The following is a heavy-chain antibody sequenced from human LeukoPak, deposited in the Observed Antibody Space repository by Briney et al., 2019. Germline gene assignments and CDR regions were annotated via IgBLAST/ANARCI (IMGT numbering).Heavy chain of an antibody. J-gene: IGHJ4*02. CDR2: ISTGGSSI. CDR3: ARGSYHYDTSGYYRLDY. Sequence: GGSLRLSCATSEFTFSNYEMNWVRQAPGKGLEWVSHISTGGSSIYYADSVKGRFTISRDNTKNSLFLQMNSLRAEDTAVYYCARGSYHYDTSGYYRLDYWGQGTLVTVSS. V-gene: IGHV3-48*03. D-gene: IGHD3-22*01. CDR1: EFTFSNYE.